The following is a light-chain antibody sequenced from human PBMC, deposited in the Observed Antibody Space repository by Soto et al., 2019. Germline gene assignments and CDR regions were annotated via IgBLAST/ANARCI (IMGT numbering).Light chain of an antibody. CDR1: SSNIGAGYD. Sequence: QSVLTQPHSVSGAPGQRVTISCTGSSSNIGAGYDVHWYQQLPGTAPKLLIYGNSNRPSGVPDRFSGSKSGTSASLAITGLQADDEADYYCQSYDSSLSGVVFGGGTQLTVL. J-gene: IGLJ2*01. CDR3: QSYDSSLSGVV. V-gene: IGLV1-40*01. CDR2: GNS.